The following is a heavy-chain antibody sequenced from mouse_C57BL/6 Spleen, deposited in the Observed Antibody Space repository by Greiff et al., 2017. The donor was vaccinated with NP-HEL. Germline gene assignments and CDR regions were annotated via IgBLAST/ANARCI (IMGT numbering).Heavy chain of an antibody. CDR2: IDPNSGGT. CDR1: GYTFTSYW. CDR3: ASPHEYYYGSIFDY. D-gene: IGHD1-1*01. J-gene: IGHJ2*01. V-gene: IGHV1-72*01. Sequence: QVQLQQPGAELVKPGASVKLSCKASGYTFTSYWMHWVKQRPGRGLEWIGRIDPNSGGTKYNEKFKSKATLTVDKPSSTAYMQLSSLTSEDSAVYYCASPHEYYYGSIFDYWGQGTTLTVSS.